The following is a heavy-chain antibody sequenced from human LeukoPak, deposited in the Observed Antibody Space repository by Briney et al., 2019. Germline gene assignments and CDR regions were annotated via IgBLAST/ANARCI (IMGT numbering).Heavy chain of an antibody. D-gene: IGHD3-10*01. CDR1: GFTFSSYA. Sequence: GGSLRLSCAASGFTFSSYAMSWVRQAPGQGLEWVSAISGSGGSTYYADSVKGRFTISRDNSKNTLYLQMNSLRAEDTAVYYWAKDNYYGSGPFDYWGQGTLVAVSS. CDR2: ISGSGGST. V-gene: IGHV3-23*01. J-gene: IGHJ4*02. CDR3: AKDNYYGSGPFDY.